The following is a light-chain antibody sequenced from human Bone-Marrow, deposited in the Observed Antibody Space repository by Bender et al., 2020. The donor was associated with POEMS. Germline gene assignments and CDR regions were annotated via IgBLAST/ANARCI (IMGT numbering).Light chain of an antibody. CDR2: DVT. Sequence: QSALTQPASVSGSPGQSITISCTGSSSDIGGYNYVSCYQPYPDTAPRLLIYDVTVRPSGVPSRFSGTKSGNTASLTIAGDQAEDEADYYCISYTSSGTLYIFGTGTKVTVL. CDR3: ISYTSSGTLYI. CDR1: SSDIGGYNY. J-gene: IGLJ1*01. V-gene: IGLV2-14*03.